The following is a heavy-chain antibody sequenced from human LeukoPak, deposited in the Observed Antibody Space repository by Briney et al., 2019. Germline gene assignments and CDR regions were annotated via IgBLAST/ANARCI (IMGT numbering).Heavy chain of an antibody. CDR2: IWYDGSKK. V-gene: IGHV3-33*08. CDR3: ARNGATYSYGSWSFDY. J-gene: IGHJ4*02. CDR1: GFTFSSYG. D-gene: IGHD5-18*01. Sequence: PGGSLRLSCAASGFTFSSYGMHWVRQAPGKGLEWVAVIWYDGSKKYYADSVKGLFTISRDNSKNTLYLQINSLRAEDTAVYYCARNGATYSYGSWSFDYWGQGTLVTVSS.